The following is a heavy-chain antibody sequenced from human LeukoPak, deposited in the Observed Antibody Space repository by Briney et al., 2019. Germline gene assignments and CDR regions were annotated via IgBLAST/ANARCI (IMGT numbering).Heavy chain of an antibody. CDR1: GGSISSGSYY. J-gene: IGHJ5*02. CDR3: AKNPRLLVWFDP. V-gene: IGHV4-61*02. CDR2: IYTSGST. D-gene: IGHD3-22*01. Sequence: SETLSLTCTVSGGSISSGSYYWSWIRQPAGKGLEWIGRIYTSGSTNYNPSLKSRVTISVDTSKNQFSLKLSSVTAADTAVYYCAKNPRLLVWFDPWGQGTLVTVSS.